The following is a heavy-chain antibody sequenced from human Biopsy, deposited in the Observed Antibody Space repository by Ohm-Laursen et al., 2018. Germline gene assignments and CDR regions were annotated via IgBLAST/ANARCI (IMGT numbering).Heavy chain of an antibody. V-gene: IGHV1-18*01. Sequence: GASVKVSCKTSGYNFISYSINWVRQAPGQGLEWMGWIRPLYGNTKYGQKFQDRVTMTTDTSKSTVYMELTSLRSDDTAVYYCARGEVTFGELIVSLDSWGQGTLVTVSS. CDR1: GYNFISYS. CDR2: IRPLYGNT. CDR3: ARGEVTFGELIVSLDS. J-gene: IGHJ4*02. D-gene: IGHD3-16*02.